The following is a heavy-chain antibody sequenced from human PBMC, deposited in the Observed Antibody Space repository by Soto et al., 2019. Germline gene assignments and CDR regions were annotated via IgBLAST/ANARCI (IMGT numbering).Heavy chain of an antibody. CDR3: AREGSYSAYNFAHGIQLWSFDF. V-gene: IGHV4-4*07. J-gene: IGHJ4*02. CDR1: GGSINTFY. D-gene: IGHD5-18*01. CDR2: IFSSGST. Sequence: SETLSLTCTVSGGSINTFYWSWVRQPAGEGLEWIGRIFSSGSTSFNPSLESRVAMSVDTSKNHFSLNLSSVTAADMAVYYCAREGSYSAYNFAHGIQLWSFDFWGQGALVTVSS.